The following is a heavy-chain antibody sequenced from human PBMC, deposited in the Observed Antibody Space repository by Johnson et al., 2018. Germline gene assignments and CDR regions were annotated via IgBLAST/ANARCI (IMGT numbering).Heavy chain of an antibody. V-gene: IGHV1-46*01. CDR1: GYTFTSYY. D-gene: IGHD3-22*01. Sequence: VQLVETGAEVKKPGASVNVSCKASGYTFTSYYMHWVRQAPGQGLEWMGIINPSGGSTSYAQKFQGRVTMTRDTSTSTVYMELSSLRSEDTAVYYCAKVPYYDDSSDYRGHASDFWGQGTMVTVSS. J-gene: IGHJ3*01. CDR2: INPSGGST. CDR3: AKVPYYDDSSDYRGHASDF.